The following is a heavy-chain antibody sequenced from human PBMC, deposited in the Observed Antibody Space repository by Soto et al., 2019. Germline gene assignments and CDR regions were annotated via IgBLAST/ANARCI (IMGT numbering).Heavy chain of an antibody. CDR1: GYTFTSYD. Sequence: QVQLVQSGAEVKKPGASVKVSCKASGYTFTSYDINWVRQATGQGLEWMGWMNPNSGNTGYAQKFQGRVPMTRNTSISTAYMELSSLRSEDTAVYYCARVGHDIVVVPAACDYWGQGTLVTVSS. D-gene: IGHD2-2*01. CDR3: ARVGHDIVVVPAACDY. V-gene: IGHV1-8*01. CDR2: MNPNSGNT. J-gene: IGHJ4*02.